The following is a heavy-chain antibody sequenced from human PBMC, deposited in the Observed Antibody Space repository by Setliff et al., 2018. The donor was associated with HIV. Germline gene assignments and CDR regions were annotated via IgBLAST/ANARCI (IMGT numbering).Heavy chain of an antibody. Sequence: ASVKVSCKASGGTFSSYSISWVRQAPGQGLEWMGRILPIFGTRDYAQKFQGRVTITADKSTSTAYMELRILRSEDTAVYYCARDQVSMVRAVRLVAWGQVSLVTVSS. J-gene: IGHJ1*01. CDR1: GGTFSSYS. CDR2: ILPIFGTR. D-gene: IGHD3-10*01. CDR3: ARDQVSMVRAVRLVA. V-gene: IGHV1-69*06.